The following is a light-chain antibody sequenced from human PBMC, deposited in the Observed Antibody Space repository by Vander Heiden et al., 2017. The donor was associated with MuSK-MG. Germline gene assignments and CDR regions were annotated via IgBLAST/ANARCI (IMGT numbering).Light chain of an antibody. CDR1: QSVRSHY. CDR3: QQYGSSPT. Sequence: EIVLTQSPGTLSLSPGERATLSCRASQSVRSHYLAWYQQKPGQAPRLLIYGASSRATGIADRFSGSGSGTDFTLTISRLEPEDFAVYYCQQYGSSPTFGQGTKVDIK. CDR2: GAS. V-gene: IGKV3-20*01. J-gene: IGKJ1*01.